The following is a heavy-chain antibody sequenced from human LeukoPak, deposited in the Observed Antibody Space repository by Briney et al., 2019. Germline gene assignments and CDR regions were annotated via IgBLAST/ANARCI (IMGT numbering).Heavy chain of an antibody. V-gene: IGHV3-30-3*01. Sequence: PGRSLRLSCAASGFTFSSYTMHWVRQAPGKGLEWVTFISYNGSNKYYADSVKGRFTISRDNSKNTLYLQMNSLKPEDTAVYYCARVHYSGSGSYYPYYHYGMDVWGQGTTVTVSS. CDR2: ISYNGSNK. J-gene: IGHJ6*02. D-gene: IGHD3-10*01. CDR3: ARVHYSGSGSYYPYYHYGMDV. CDR1: GFTFSSYT.